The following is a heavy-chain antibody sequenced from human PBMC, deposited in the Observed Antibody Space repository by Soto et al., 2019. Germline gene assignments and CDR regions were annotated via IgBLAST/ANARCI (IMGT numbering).Heavy chain of an antibody. V-gene: IGHV1-69*13. CDR2: IIPIFGTA. J-gene: IGHJ4*02. Sequence: SVKVSCKASGGTFSSYAISWVRQAPGQGLEWMGGIIPIFGTANYAQKFQGRVTITADESTSTAHMELSSLRSEDTAVYYCARDGSGSYSQFDYWGQGTLVTVSS. CDR3: ARDGSGSYSQFDY. D-gene: IGHD3-10*01. CDR1: GGTFSSYA.